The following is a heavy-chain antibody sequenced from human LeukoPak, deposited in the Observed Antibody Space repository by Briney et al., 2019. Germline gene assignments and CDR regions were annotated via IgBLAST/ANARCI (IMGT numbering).Heavy chain of an antibody. CDR1: GGSFSGYY. V-gene: IGHV4-34*01. D-gene: IGHD2-15*01. Sequence: SETLSLTCAVYGGSFSGYYWSWIRQPPGKGLEWIGEINHSGSTNYNPSLKSRVTISVDTSKNQFSLKLSSVTAADTAVYYCARTYCSGGSCYSGYYFGLDVWGQGTTVTVSS. J-gene: IGHJ6*02. CDR3: ARTYCSGGSCYSGYYFGLDV. CDR2: INHSGST.